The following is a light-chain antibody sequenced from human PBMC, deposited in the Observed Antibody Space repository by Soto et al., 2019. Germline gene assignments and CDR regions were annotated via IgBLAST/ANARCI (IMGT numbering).Light chain of an antibody. CDR2: GAS. CDR1: QSVSSSY. V-gene: IGKV3-20*01. CDR3: QQYGSSPKT. J-gene: IGKJ1*01. Sequence: EIVWTQSPGTLSLSPGERATLSCRASQSVSSSYLAWYQQKPGQAPRLLIYGASSRATGIPDRFSGSGSGTDFNLTISRLEPEDFAVYYCQQYGSSPKTFGQGTKVES.